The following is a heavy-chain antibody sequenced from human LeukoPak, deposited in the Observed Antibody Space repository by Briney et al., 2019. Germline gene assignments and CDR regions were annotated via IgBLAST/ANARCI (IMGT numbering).Heavy chain of an antibody. CDR2: ISYDGNNQ. J-gene: IGHJ5*02. D-gene: IGHD6-13*01. V-gene: IGHV3-30-3*01. CDR3: ARDGGWVIAADNWFDP. CDR1: GFTFNIYG. Sequence: PGGSLRLSCAGSGFTFNIYGIHWVRQAPGKGLEWVAVISYDGNNQYYTDSVRGRFTISRDNSKNTLYLQMNSLRAEDTAVYYCARDGGWVIAADNWFDPWGQGTLVTVSS.